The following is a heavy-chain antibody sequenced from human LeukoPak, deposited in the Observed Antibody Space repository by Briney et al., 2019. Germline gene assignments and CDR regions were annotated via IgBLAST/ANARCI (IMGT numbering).Heavy chain of an antibody. CDR1: GFMFHNYG. CDR3: VKAYGSGWYGPHFDY. Sequence: PGRSLRLSCAASGFMFHNYGMHWVRQTPGKGLEWVSGIIGNSGSVGYADSVKGRSTISRDNAENALYLQMDSLRPEDTALYYCVKAYGSGWYGPHFDYWGQGALVTVSS. CDR2: IIGNSGSV. J-gene: IGHJ4*02. D-gene: IGHD6-19*01. V-gene: IGHV3-9*01.